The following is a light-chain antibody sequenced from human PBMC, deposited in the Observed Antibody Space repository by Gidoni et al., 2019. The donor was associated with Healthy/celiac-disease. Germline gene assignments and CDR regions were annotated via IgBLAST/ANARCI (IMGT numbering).Light chain of an antibody. Sequence: DIQMTQSPSSLSASVGDRVTITCRASQGIRNDVGWYQQKPGKAPKRLIYAESSLQSGVPSRFSGSGSGTEFTRTISSLQPEDFATYYCRQHNSYPWTFGQGTKVEIK. CDR2: AES. CDR3: RQHNSYPWT. J-gene: IGKJ1*01. CDR1: QGIRND. V-gene: IGKV1-17*01.